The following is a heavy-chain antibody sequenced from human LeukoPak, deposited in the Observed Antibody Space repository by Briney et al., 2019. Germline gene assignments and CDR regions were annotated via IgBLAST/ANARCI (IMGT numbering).Heavy chain of an antibody. CDR2: ISGSGART. Sequence: GGSLRLSCAASGFTFISYAMSWVRQAPGKGLEWVSAISGSGARTYYADSVKGRFTVSRDNSKNTLYLQMNSLRAEDRAVYYCAKEQTSSGFFDYWGQGTLVTVFS. CDR1: GFTFISYA. J-gene: IGHJ4*02. CDR3: AKEQTSSGFFDY. V-gene: IGHV3-23*01. D-gene: IGHD3-10*01.